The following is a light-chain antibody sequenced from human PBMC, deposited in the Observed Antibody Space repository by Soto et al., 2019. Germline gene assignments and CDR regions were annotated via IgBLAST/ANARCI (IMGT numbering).Light chain of an antibody. Sequence: DIQMTQSPSSLSASVGDRVTITCRASQSISSYLNWYQQKPGKAPKLLIYAASSLQSGVPSWFSGSGSGTDFTLTISSLQPEDFATYYCHQIYRTPSLTFGGGTKVEIK. CDR2: AAS. V-gene: IGKV1-39*01. CDR3: HQIYRTPSLT. J-gene: IGKJ4*01. CDR1: QSISSY.